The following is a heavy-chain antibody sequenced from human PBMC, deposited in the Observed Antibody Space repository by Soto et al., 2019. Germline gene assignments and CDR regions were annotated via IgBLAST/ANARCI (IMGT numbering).Heavy chain of an antibody. CDR3: SRRGAQDSRIIADNWFDS. V-gene: IGHV4-59*08. D-gene: IGHD1-20*01. CDR2: IHYSGST. CDR1: GDSISSSF. J-gene: IGHJ5*01. Sequence: SETLSLTCTVSGDSISSSFWHWIRQPPEKGLEWIGFIHYSGSTIYNPSLRSRVTISLDASLNQFSLKLSSVAAADTAVYYCSRRGAQDSRIIADNWFDSWGQGTLVTVSS.